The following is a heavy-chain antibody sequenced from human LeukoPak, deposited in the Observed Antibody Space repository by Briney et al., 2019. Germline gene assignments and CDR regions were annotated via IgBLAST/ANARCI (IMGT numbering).Heavy chain of an antibody. Sequence: ASVTVSFKASGGTFIIYASSWVRQAPGQGLEWMGGIIPIFGTANYAQKFQGRVTITADESTSTAYMELSSLRSEDTAVYYCARARWPYITMIARNWFDPWGQGTLVTVSS. V-gene: IGHV1-69*13. D-gene: IGHD3-22*01. CDR3: ARARWPYITMIARNWFDP. CDR1: GGTFIIYA. J-gene: IGHJ5*02. CDR2: IIPIFGTA.